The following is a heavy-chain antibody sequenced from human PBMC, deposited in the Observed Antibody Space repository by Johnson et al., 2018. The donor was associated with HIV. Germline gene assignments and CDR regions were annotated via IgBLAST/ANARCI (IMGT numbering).Heavy chain of an antibody. D-gene: IGHD6-13*01. CDR3: ARAYSSSWYRDDAFDI. J-gene: IGHJ3*02. CDR1: GFTFDDYA. CDR2: ISWTSGSI. Sequence: VQLVESGGGLVQPGRSLRLSCAASGFTFDDYAMHWVRQAPGKGLEWVSGISWTSGSIGYAASVKGRFTISRDNAKNSLYLQMNSLSAEETAVYYCARAYSSSWYRDDAFDIWGQGTMVTVFS. V-gene: IGHV3-9*01.